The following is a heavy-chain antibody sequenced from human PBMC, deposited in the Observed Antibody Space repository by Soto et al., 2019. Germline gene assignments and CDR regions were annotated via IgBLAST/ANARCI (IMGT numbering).Heavy chain of an antibody. V-gene: IGHV3-30*18. D-gene: IGHD5-18*01. CDR3: AKVGPSGYTYGYVDS. Sequence: GSLRLSCAASGFTFSNYGMHWVRQAPGKGLEWVAVISYDGSNKYYADSVKGRFTISRDNSKNTVYLQMNSLRGEDTAVYYCAKVGPSGYTYGYVDSWGPGTLVTVS. CDR1: GFTFSNYG. J-gene: IGHJ4*02. CDR2: ISYDGSNK.